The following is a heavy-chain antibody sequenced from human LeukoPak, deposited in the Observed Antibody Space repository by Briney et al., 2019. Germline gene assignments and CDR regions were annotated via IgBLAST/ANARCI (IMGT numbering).Heavy chain of an antibody. V-gene: IGHV3-7*02. Sequence: GGSLRLSCAASGFTFSSYWMSWVRQTPGKRLEWVAHLNQDGSERYYVDSVKGRFTISRENAKNSLYLQMNSLRAEDTAVYYCAKCGSGSNFDYWGQGILVTVSS. CDR3: AKCGSGSNFDY. J-gene: IGHJ4*02. D-gene: IGHD3-10*01. CDR1: GFTFSSYW. CDR2: LNQDGSER.